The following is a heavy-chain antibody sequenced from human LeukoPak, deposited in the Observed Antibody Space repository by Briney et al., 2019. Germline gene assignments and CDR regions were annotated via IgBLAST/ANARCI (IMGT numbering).Heavy chain of an antibody. Sequence: PGGSLRLSCAASGFTFSSYAMSWVRQAPGKGLEWVSAISGSGGSTYYAGSVKGRFTISRDNSKNTLYLQMNSLRAEDTAVYYCAKVEWPRREPYYYYGMDVWGQGTTVTVSS. CDR3: AKVEWPRREPYYYYGMDV. J-gene: IGHJ6*02. D-gene: IGHD3-3*01. CDR2: ISGSGGST. CDR1: GFTFSSYA. V-gene: IGHV3-23*01.